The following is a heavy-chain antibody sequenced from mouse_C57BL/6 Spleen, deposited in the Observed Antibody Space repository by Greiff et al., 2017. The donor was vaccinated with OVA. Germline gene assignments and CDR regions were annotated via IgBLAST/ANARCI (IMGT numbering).Heavy chain of an antibody. Sequence: QVQLQQPGAELVKPGASVKLSCKASGYTFTSYWMQWVKQRPGQGLEWIGEIDPSDSYTNYNQKFKGKATLTVDTSSSTAYMQRSSLTSEDSAVYYCARKKDYGSSFDYWGQGTPLTLSS. CDR3: ARKKDYGSSFDY. V-gene: IGHV1-50*01. J-gene: IGHJ2*01. D-gene: IGHD1-1*01. CDR2: IDPSDSYT. CDR1: GYTFTSYW.